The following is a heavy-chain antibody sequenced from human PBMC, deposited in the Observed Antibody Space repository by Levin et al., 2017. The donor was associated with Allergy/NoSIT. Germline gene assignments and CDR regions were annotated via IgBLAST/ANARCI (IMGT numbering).Heavy chain of an antibody. J-gene: IGHJ4*02. V-gene: IGHV1-46*01. Sequence: PGESLKISCKASGYTLTNYYMHWVRQAPGRGLEWMGTISPSGDTTKYAQRFQGRISLTRDTSTSTVYMELRSLTSEDTAVYYCAREAPGTTYFDYWGQGTLVTVSS. CDR2: ISPSGDTT. CDR3: AREAPGTTYFDY. D-gene: IGHD1-14*01. CDR1: GYTLTNYY.